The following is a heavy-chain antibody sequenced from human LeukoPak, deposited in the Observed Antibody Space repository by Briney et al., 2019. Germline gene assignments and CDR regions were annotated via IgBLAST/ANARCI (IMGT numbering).Heavy chain of an antibody. J-gene: IGHJ4*02. CDR1: GFTFSSYW. D-gene: IGHD2/OR15-2a*01. CDR3: AKASSNYFYYFEY. V-gene: IGHV3-74*01. CDR2: ISPDGSSA. Sequence: GGSLRLSCAASGFTFSSYWMHWVRQVPGRGLVWVSRISPDGSSALYADSVKGRFTISRDNSKNTLYLQTNTLRDEDTAVYYCAKASSNYFYYFEYWGQGTLATVSS.